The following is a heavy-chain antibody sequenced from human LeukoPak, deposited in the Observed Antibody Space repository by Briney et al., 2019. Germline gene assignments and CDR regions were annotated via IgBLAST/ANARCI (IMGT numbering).Heavy chain of an antibody. CDR2: IIPIFGTA. D-gene: IGHD4-17*01. V-gene: IGHV1-69*13. CDR1: GDTFPSDG. CDR3: ARARGDYGDYVWFWFDP. J-gene: IGHJ5*02. Sequence: GASVKVSCKASGDTFPSDGISWVRQAPGQGLEWMGGIIPIFGTANYAQKFQGRVTITADESTSTAYMELSSLRSEDTAVYYCARARGDYGDYVWFWFDPWGQGTLVTVSS.